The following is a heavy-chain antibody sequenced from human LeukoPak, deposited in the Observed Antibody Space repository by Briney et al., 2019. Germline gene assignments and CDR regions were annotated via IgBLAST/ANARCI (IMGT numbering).Heavy chain of an antibody. CDR1: GGSISSYY. CDR3: ARDSRQQRFDP. J-gene: IGHJ5*02. V-gene: IGHV4-59*01. D-gene: IGHD6-13*01. Sequence: SETLSLTCTVSGGSISSYYWSWIRQPPGKGLEWIGYIYYSGSTNYNPSLKNRVTISVDTSKNQFSLKLSSVTDADTAVYYCARDSRQQRFDPWGQGTLVTVSS. CDR2: IYYSGST.